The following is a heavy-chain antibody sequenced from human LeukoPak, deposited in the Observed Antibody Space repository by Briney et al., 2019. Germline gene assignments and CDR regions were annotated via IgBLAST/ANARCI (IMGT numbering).Heavy chain of an antibody. D-gene: IGHD6-19*01. Sequence: PGGSLRLSCAASAFTFSSYVMHWVRQAPGKGLEWVAVIWYDGSDKYYADSVKGRFTISRDNSKNTLYLQMNSLRVEDTAVYYCAKDLLYSSGSRLLDYWGQGTLVTVSS. CDR1: AFTFSSYV. CDR3: AKDLLYSSGSRLLDY. V-gene: IGHV3-33*06. CDR2: IWYDGSDK. J-gene: IGHJ4*02.